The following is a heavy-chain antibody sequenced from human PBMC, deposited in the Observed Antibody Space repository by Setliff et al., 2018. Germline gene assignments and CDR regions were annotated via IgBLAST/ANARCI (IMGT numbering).Heavy chain of an antibody. D-gene: IGHD2-15*01. Sequence: GASVKVSCKASGGTFSSYAIDWVRQAPGQGLEWMGGITPMFGTTNYAQKFQDRVTITTDESTSTAYMELNSLTSEDTAVYYCARSPALLGIVYLDPWGQGTRVTVSS. J-gene: IGHJ5*02. CDR1: GGTFSSYA. CDR2: ITPMFGTT. CDR3: ARSPALLGIVYLDP. V-gene: IGHV1-69*05.